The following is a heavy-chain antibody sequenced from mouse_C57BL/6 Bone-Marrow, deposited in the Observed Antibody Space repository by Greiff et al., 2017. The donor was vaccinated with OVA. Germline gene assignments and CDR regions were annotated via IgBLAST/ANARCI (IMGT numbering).Heavy chain of an antibody. J-gene: IGHJ2*01. Sequence: EVQLVESGPELVKPGASVKISCKASGYSFTGYYMHWVKQSPGNILDWIGYIYPYNGVSSYNQKFKGKATLTADKSSSTAYMELRSLTSEDSAVFYCGGGTGFDYGGRGTALTVSS. D-gene: IGHD2-14*01. V-gene: IGHV1-31*01. CDR3: GGGTGFDY. CDR1: GYSFTGYY. CDR2: IYPYNGVS.